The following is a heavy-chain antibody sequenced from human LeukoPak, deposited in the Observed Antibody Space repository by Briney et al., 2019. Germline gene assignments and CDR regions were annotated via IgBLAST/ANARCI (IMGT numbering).Heavy chain of an antibody. V-gene: IGHV3-11*05. CDR1: GFTFSDYY. CDR2: ISSSSSYT. J-gene: IGHJ4*02. D-gene: IGHD6-19*01. Sequence: GGSLRLSCAASGFTFSDYYMSWIRHAPGKGLEWVSYISSSSSYTNYADSVKGRFTISRDNAKNSLYLQMNSLRAEDTAVYYCARGSSGWYYDYWGQGTLVTVSS. CDR3: ARGSSGWYYDY.